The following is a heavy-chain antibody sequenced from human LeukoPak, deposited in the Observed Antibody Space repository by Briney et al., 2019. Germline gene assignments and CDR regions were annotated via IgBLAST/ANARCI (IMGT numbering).Heavy chain of an antibody. Sequence: SETLSLTCSVSGGSMSSGGYYWSWIRQHPGKGLEWIGNIYYSGSTYYNPSLKSRVTISLDTSKNQFSLELSSVHDAATAVYFCASGSNVDTAMGFRDYWGQGTLVTVSS. CDR1: GGSMSSGGYY. V-gene: IGHV4-31*03. CDR2: IYYSGST. D-gene: IGHD5-18*01. CDR3: ASGSNVDTAMGFRDY. J-gene: IGHJ4*02.